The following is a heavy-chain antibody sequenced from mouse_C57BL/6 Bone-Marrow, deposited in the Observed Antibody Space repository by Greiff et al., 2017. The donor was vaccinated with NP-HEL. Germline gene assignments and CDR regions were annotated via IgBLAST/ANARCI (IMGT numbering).Heavy chain of an antibody. J-gene: IGHJ2*01. CDR3: ATPGGYWSFDY. V-gene: IGHV1-55*01. Sequence: QVHVKQPGAELVKPGASVKMSCKASGYTFTSYWITWVKQRPGQGLEWIGDIYPGSGSTNYNEKFKSKATLTVDTSSSTAYMQLSSLTSEDSAVYYCATPGGYWSFDYWGQGTTLTVSS. D-gene: IGHD2-3*01. CDR2: IYPGSGST. CDR1: GYTFTSYW.